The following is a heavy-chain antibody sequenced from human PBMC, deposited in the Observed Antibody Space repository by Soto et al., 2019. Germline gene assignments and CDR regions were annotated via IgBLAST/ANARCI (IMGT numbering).Heavy chain of an antibody. CDR1: GFTFSYHY. CDR2: ARNKVNGYTT. CDR3: ARLMGTAFDL. Sequence: WGSLRLSWAASGFTFSYHYMDWFRQAPGKGLEWVGRARNKVNGYTTAYAASVKGRFTISRDDSKNSLYLQMNSLKAEDTAVYFCARLMGTAFDLWGQGPLVTVSS. V-gene: IGHV3-72*01. J-gene: IGHJ4*02. D-gene: IGHD2-8*01.